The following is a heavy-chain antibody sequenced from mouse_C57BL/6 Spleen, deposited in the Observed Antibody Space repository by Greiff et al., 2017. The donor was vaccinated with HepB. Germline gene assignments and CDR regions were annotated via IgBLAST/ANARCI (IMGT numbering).Heavy chain of an antibody. J-gene: IGHJ3*01. CDR3: TRDQDGYGGFAY. Sequence: EVKLVESGEGLVKPGGSLKLSCAASGFTFSSYAMSWVRQTPEKRLEWVAYISSGGDYIYYADTVKGRFTISRDNARNTLYLQMSSLKSDDTAMYYCTRDQDGYGGFAYWGQGTLVTVSA. CDR2: ISSGGDYI. D-gene: IGHD2-2*01. V-gene: IGHV5-9-1*02. CDR1: GFTFSSYA.